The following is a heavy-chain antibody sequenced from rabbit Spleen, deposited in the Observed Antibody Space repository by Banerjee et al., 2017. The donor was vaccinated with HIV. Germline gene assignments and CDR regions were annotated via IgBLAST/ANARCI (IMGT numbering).Heavy chain of an antibody. CDR1: GFTVTSYH. CDR2: IYPDSNR. CDR3: ARGGLWQGDSI. Sequence: QSLEESGGRLVTPGTPLTLTCTASGFTVTSYHMIWVRQAPGKGLEYIGLIYPDSNRVYASWAKGRFPISRTSTTVDMKMTSPTTEDTATYFCARGGLWQGDSIWGQGTLVTVS. J-gene: IGHJ3*01. V-gene: IGHV1S69*01. D-gene: IGHD2-1*01.